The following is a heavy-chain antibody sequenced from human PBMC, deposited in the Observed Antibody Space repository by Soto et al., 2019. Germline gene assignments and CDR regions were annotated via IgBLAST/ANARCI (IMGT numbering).Heavy chain of an antibody. J-gene: IGHJ6*02. D-gene: IGHD3-3*01. CDR2: SSNRDRST. V-gene: IGHV3-11*01. Sequence: QVQLVESGGGLVKAGGSLRLSCAASGFIFSDYYMTWISQAPGKGLEWLSCSSNRDRSTYYADSVKDRFVVSKDNAKNLVYLQMNSLRAEDTAVYFCARAWKIEKFGVISMSKGLDVWGQGTTVTVSS. CDR1: GFIFSDYY. CDR3: ARAWKIEKFGVISMSKGLDV.